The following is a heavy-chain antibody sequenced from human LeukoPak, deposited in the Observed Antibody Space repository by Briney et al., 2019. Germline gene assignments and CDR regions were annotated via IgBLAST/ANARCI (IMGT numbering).Heavy chain of an antibody. D-gene: IGHD2-15*01. Sequence: ASVKVSCKTSGGTFLSHTFSWVRQAPGQGLEWMGWINPNSGGTNYAQKFQGRVTMTRDTSISTAYMELSRLRSDDTAVYYCARKTYSSLIDYWGQGTLVTVSS. CDR2: INPNSGGT. CDR1: GGTFLSHT. J-gene: IGHJ4*02. CDR3: ARKTYSSLIDY. V-gene: IGHV1-2*02.